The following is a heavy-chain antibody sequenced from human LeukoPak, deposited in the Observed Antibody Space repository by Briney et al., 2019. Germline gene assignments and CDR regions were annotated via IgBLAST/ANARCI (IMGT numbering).Heavy chain of an antibody. CDR3: ARDWFDGDYDRFDY. CDR1: GFTFSSYW. CDR2: INQDGSQK. J-gene: IGHJ4*02. D-gene: IGHD4-17*01. V-gene: IGHV3-7*03. Sequence: GSLRLSCAVSGFTFSSYWMSWFRQAPGKGLEWVANINQDGSQKFSADSVKGRFTISRDNAKNSLSLQMNSLRVEDTAVYYCARDWFDGDYDRFDYWGQGTLVTVSS.